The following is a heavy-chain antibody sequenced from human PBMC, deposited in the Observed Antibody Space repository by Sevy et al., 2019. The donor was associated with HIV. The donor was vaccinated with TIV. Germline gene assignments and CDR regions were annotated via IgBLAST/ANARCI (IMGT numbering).Heavy chain of an antibody. D-gene: IGHD5-18*01. Sequence: GGSLRLSCAASGFTFSSYSMNWVRQAPGKGLEWVSVIYSGGSTYYADSVKGRFTISRDNSKNTLYLQMNSLRAEDTAVYYCARDGGSYGYLYWGQGTLVTVSS. CDR2: IYSGGST. CDR3: ARDGGSYGYLY. J-gene: IGHJ4*02. CDR1: GFTFSSYS. V-gene: IGHV3-66*02.